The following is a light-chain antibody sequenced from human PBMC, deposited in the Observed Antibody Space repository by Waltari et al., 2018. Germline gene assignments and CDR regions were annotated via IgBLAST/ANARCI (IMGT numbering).Light chain of an antibody. CDR2: DAS. J-gene: IGKJ4*01. Sequence: EIVLTQSPATLSVSPGERVTLSCRASQTVSTRLAWYQKKSGQATKVLIFDASTRATGIPATFTGSGSGTEFTLTISSLQSEDFAVYYCQQYKEWPLTFGGGTKVEIK. V-gene: IGKV3-15*01. CDR3: QQYKEWPLT. CDR1: QTVSTR.